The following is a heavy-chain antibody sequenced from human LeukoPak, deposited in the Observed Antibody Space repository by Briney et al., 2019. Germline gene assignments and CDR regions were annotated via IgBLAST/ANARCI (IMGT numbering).Heavy chain of an antibody. D-gene: IGHD2-21*02. CDR2: ISSSSSYI. CDR1: GFTFSSYS. V-gene: IGHV3-21*01. Sequence: GGSLRLSCAASGFTFSSYSMNWVRQAPGKGLEWVSSISSSSSYIYYADSVKGRFTISRDNAKNSLYLQMNSLRAEDTAVYYCARDPDAYCGGDCYAFDYWGQGTLVTVSS. J-gene: IGHJ4*02. CDR3: ARDPDAYCGGDCYAFDY.